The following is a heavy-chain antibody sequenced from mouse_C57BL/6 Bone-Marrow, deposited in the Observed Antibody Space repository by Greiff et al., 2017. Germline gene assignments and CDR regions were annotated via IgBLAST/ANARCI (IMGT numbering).Heavy chain of an antibody. V-gene: IGHV5-15*01. CDR3: ARLGGYYGWFAY. Sequence: VQLQESGGGLVQPGGSLKLSCAASGFTFSDYGMAWVRQAPRKGPEWVAFISNLAYSIYYADTVTGRFTISRENAKNTLYLEMSSLRSEDTAMYYCARLGGYYGWFAYWGQGTLVTVSA. CDR1: GFTFSDYG. J-gene: IGHJ3*01. D-gene: IGHD2-3*01. CDR2: ISNLAYSI.